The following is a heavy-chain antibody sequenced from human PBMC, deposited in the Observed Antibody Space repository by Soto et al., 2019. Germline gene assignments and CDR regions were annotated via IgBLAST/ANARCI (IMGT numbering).Heavy chain of an antibody. CDR3: AGAILVVAATRYAFDI. CDR1: GGSISSGGYY. J-gene: IGHJ3*02. Sequence: SETLSLTCTVSGGSISSGGYYWSWIRQHPGKGLEWIGYIYYSGSTYYNPSLKSRVTISVDTSKNQFSLKLSSVTAADTAVYYCAGAILVVAATRYAFDIWGQETMVTVSS. V-gene: IGHV4-31*03. CDR2: IYYSGST. D-gene: IGHD2-15*01.